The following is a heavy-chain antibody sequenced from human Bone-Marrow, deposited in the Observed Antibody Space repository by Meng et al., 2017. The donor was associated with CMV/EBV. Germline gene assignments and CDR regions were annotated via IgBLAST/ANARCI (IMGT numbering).Heavy chain of an antibody. Sequence: ASVKVSCKASGYTSSDYFLHWVRQAPGQGREWMGWINPKSGVTNYAQRFQDRVTMTTETSIRTVYMELSRLTSADTAIVYCARNRGSGADGYWGQGTLVTVSS. CDR2: INPKSGVT. V-gene: IGHV1-2*02. J-gene: IGHJ4*01. CDR1: GYTSSDYF. CDR3: ARNRGSGADGY. D-gene: IGHD1-1*01.